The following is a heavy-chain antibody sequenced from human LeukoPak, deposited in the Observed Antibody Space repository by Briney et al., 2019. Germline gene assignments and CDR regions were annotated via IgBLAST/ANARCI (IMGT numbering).Heavy chain of an antibody. V-gene: IGHV3-23*01. D-gene: IGHD4-17*01. CDR3: AKDSTVTSLYYYYGMDV. CDR2: ISGSGGST. J-gene: IGHJ6*04. Sequence: GGSLRLSCAASGFTFSSYVMSWVRQAPGKGLEWVSGISGSGGSTYYADSVKGRFTISRDNSKNTLYLQMNGPRAEDTAVYYCAKDSTVTSLYYYYGMDVWGKGTTVTVSS. CDR1: GFTFSSYV.